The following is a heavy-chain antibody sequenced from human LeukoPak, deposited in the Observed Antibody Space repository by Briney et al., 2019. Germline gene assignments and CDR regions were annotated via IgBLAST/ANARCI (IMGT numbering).Heavy chain of an antibody. CDR2: IYPGDSHT. Sequence: GESLKISCKGSGYSFPNYWIGWVRQMPGKGLEWMGIIYPGDSHTRYSPSFQDQVTISVDKSISTAYLQWSSLKASDTAMYYCARGPYAYTSSATLGSYNWFAPWGQGSLVTVSS. J-gene: IGHJ5*02. CDR1: GYSFPNYW. D-gene: IGHD2-2*02. CDR3: ARGPYAYTSSATLGSYNWFAP. V-gene: IGHV5-51*01.